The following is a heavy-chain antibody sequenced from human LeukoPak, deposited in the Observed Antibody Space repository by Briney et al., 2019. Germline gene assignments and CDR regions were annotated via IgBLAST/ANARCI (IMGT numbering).Heavy chain of an antibody. D-gene: IGHD5-18*01. CDR2: IYYSGST. CDR3: ARLRDTAMPDY. Sequence: PSETLSLTCTVSGVSVSSSSYYWGWIRQPPGKGLEWIGSIYYSGSTYYNPSLKSRVTISVDTSKNQFSLKLSSVTAADTAVYYCARLRDTAMPDYWGQGTLVTVSS. CDR1: GVSVSSSSYY. J-gene: IGHJ4*02. V-gene: IGHV4-39*01.